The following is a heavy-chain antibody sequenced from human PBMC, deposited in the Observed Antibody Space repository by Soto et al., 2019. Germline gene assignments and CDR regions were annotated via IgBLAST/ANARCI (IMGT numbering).Heavy chain of an antibody. J-gene: IGHJ6*02. D-gene: IGHD2-8*01. CDR3: ARGLCTNGVCYTYYYYGMDV. CDR2: INHSGST. Sequence: SETLSLTCAVHGGSFSGYYWSWIRQPPGKGLEWIGEINHSGSTNYNPSLKSRVTIPVDTSKNQFSLKLSSVTAADTAVYYCARGLCTNGVCYTYYYYGMDVWGRGTTVTVSS. CDR1: GGSFSGYY. V-gene: IGHV4-34*01.